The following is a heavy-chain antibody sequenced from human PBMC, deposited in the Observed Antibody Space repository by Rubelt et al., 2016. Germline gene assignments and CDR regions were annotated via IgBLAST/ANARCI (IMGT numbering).Heavy chain of an antibody. Sequence: QVQLVQSGAEVKKPGSSVKVSCKASGGTFSSYAISWVRQAPGQGLEWMGGIIPIFGTATYAQRFQGRVTITADESTSTAYMELSSLRSEDPAVYYCAREQQLVGGWFDPWGQGTLVTVSS. J-gene: IGHJ5*02. CDR1: GGTFSSYA. D-gene: IGHD6-13*01. CDR3: AREQQLVGGWFDP. CDR2: IIPIFGTA. V-gene: IGHV1-69*01.